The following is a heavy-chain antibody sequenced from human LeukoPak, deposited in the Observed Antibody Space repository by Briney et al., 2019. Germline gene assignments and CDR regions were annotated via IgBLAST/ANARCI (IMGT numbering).Heavy chain of an antibody. CDR1: GFTFDSYT. CDR2: NTWNGGSS. J-gene: IGHJ5*01. CDR3: TRTGTFNWFDS. Sequence: PGGSLRLSCTASGFTFDSYTMSWVRQTPGGGLEWVSGNTWNGGSSGYADSEEGRFTSFRDNAKNSLYLEMNSLRAEDTGLYYCTRTGTFNWFDSWGQGTLVTVTS. D-gene: IGHD1-1*01. V-gene: IGHV3-20*04.